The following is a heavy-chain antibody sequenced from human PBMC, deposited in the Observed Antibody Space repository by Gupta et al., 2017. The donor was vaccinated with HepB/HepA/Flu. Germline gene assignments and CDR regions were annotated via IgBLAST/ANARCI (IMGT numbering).Heavy chain of an antibody. Sequence: EVQLLESGGGLVQPGGSLRLSCAASGFTFSTYTMNWVRQAPGKGLEWVSTISASGDNTHYADSVKGRFTISRDNSKNTLYLQMNSLRVEDTAIYYCAKRTLFDYWGQGTLVTVSS. CDR3: AKRTLFDY. J-gene: IGHJ4*02. CDR1: GFTFSTYT. CDR2: ISASGDNT. V-gene: IGHV3-23*01.